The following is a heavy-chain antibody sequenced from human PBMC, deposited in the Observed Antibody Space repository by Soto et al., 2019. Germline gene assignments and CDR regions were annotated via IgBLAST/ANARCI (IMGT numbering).Heavy chain of an antibody. V-gene: IGHV1-69*01. D-gene: IGHD2-15*01. CDR3: ARPLSCYSADCYSANDAFNV. Sequence: QVQLVQSGPEVKTPGSSVRVSCKASGGTFSSHVVSWVRQAPGQGLEWMGGIIPIFETSNYAQKFQGRVSITADESTNTAYMDLRSLPSEDTAIYYCARPLSCYSADCYSANDAFNVWGQGTMVIVSS. CDR1: GGTFSSHV. J-gene: IGHJ3*01. CDR2: IIPIFETS.